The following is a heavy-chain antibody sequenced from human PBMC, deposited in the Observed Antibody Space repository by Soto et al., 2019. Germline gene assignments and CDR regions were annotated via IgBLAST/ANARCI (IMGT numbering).Heavy chain of an antibody. V-gene: IGHV3-23*01. Sequence: GGSLRLSCAASGFTFSSYAMSWVRQAPGKGLEWVSAISGSGGSTYYADSVKGRFTISRDNSKNTLYLQMNSLRAEDTAVYYCAKDRADTMVREEDAFDICGQGTMVTVSS. D-gene: IGHD3-10*01. CDR1: GFTFSSYA. CDR2: ISGSGGST. J-gene: IGHJ3*02. CDR3: AKDRADTMVREEDAFDI.